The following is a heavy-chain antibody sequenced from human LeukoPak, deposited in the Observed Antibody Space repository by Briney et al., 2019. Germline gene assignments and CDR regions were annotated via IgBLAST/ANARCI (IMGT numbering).Heavy chain of an antibody. CDR3: ARTTFLGSTYFQH. D-gene: IGHD1-1*01. CDR2: ISAYNGNT. CDR1: GGTFSSYA. Sequence: ASVKVSCKASGGTFSSYAISWVRQAPGQGLECVGWISAYNGNTHYPQKLQGRVTMTTDTSTNTAYMELTSLRSDDTAVYYCARTTFLGSTYFQHWGQGTLVTVSS. V-gene: IGHV1-18*01. J-gene: IGHJ1*01.